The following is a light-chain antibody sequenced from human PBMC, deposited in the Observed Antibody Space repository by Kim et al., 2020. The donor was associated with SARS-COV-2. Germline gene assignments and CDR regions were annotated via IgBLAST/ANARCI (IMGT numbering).Light chain of an antibody. CDR1: KLGDKY. CDR3: QAWDSSTNWV. Sequence: SPGQTASITCSGYKLGDKYACWYQQKPGQSPVLVIYQDSKRPSGIPERFSGSNSGNTATLTISGTQAMDEADYYCQAWDSSTNWVFGGGTKVTVL. CDR2: QDS. J-gene: IGLJ3*02. V-gene: IGLV3-1*01.